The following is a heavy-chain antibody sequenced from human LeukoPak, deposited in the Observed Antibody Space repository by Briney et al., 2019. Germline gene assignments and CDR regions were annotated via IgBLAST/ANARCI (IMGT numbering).Heavy chain of an antibody. D-gene: IGHD6-13*01. J-gene: IGHJ4*02. Sequence: GGSLRLSCAASGFTFSSYSMNWVRQAPGKGLEWVSSISSSSSFIYYADSVKGRFTISRDNAKNSLYLQMNSLRAEDTAVYYCARDGAIAAMDYWGQGTLVTVSS. CDR3: ARDGAIAAMDY. CDR1: GFTFSSYS. CDR2: ISSSSSFI. V-gene: IGHV3-21*01.